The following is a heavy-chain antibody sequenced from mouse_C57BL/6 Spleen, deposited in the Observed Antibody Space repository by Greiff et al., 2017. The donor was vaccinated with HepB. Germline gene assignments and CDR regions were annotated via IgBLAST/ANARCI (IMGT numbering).Heavy chain of an antibody. J-gene: IGHJ3*01. CDR3: AREVLLRYRGFAY. CDR1: GYTFTSYW. Sequence: VQLQQPGPELVKPGASVKLSCKASGYTFTSYWMHWVKQRPGQGLEWIGNINPSNGGTNYNEKFKSKATLTVDKSSSTAYMQLSSLTSEDSAVYYCAREVLLRYRGFAYWGQGTLVTVSA. V-gene: IGHV1-53*01. CDR2: INPSNGGT. D-gene: IGHD1-1*01.